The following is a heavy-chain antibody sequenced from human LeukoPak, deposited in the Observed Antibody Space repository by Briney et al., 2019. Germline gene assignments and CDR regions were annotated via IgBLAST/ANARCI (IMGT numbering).Heavy chain of an antibody. CDR3: AKDGQRWLRSFSFDY. Sequence: GGSLRLSCAASGFTFDHYAMHWVRQAPGKGLEGVSGICWNCGSICYADSVKGRLTIPRHSAKHSLYLHVNSLSDEHTAVYYCAKDGQRWLRSFSFDYWGQGTLVTVSS. CDR1: GFTFDHYA. J-gene: IGHJ4*02. CDR2: ICWNCGSI. D-gene: IGHD5-24*01. V-gene: IGHV3-9*01.